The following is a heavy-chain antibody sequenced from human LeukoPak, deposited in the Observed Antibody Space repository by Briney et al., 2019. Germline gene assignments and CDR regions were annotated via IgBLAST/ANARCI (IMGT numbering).Heavy chain of an antibody. CDR3: AGSDIVVVPAEDY. D-gene: IGHD2-2*01. J-gene: IGHJ4*02. CDR1: GFTFSSYS. CDR2: ISSGSSYI. Sequence: GGSLRLSCAASGFTFSSYSMNWVRQAPGKGLEWVSSISSGSSYIYYADSVKGRFTISRDNAKNSLYLQMNSLRAEDTAVYYCAGSDIVVVPAEDYWGQGTLVTVSS. V-gene: IGHV3-21*01.